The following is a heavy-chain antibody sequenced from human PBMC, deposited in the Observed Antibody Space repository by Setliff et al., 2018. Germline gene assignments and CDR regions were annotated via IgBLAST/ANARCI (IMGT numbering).Heavy chain of an antibody. CDR2: ILFSGDT. J-gene: IGHJ4*02. CDR1: GYSISSGFS. CDR3: VRVRVVQGYYEFDS. D-gene: IGHD3-16*01. Sequence: PSETLSLTCAVSGYSISSGFSWVWIRQSPGKGLEWIGRILFSGDTYYNPSLNSRVTISADTSKNQFSLGLSSVIVADSATYYCVRVRVVQGYYEFDSWGQGALVTVSS. V-gene: IGHV4-38-2*01.